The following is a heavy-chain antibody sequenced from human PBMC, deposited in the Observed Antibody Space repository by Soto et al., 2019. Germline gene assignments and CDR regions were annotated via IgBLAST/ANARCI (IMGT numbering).Heavy chain of an antibody. D-gene: IGHD6-13*01. CDR3: ARVRGSNWYYAFDI. V-gene: IGHV1-2*04. J-gene: IGHJ3*02. CDR1: GYTLTAYY. Sequence: ASVKVSCKASGYTLTAYYIHWVRQAPGQGFEWMGWINPNSGGTRYAQKFQGWVTMTRDTSISTAYMELSRLTSADTAVYYCARVRGSNWYYAFDIWGQGTTLTVSS. CDR2: INPNSGGT.